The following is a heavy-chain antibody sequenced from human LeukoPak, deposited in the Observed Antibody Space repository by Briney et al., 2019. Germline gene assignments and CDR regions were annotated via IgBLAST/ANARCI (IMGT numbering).Heavy chain of an antibody. CDR1: GGSISSHY. D-gene: IGHD3-22*01. CDR2: IYCSGTT. Sequence: PSETLSLTCTVSGGSISSHYWSWIRQSPERGLEWIGFIYCSGTTRYNPSLRGRVTMSVDTSKNRFSLKLTSVTAADTAVYYCARLLNNDNSGDPDTFDMWGQGTMVTVSS. CDR3: ARLLNNDNSGDPDTFDM. V-gene: IGHV4-59*11. J-gene: IGHJ3*02.